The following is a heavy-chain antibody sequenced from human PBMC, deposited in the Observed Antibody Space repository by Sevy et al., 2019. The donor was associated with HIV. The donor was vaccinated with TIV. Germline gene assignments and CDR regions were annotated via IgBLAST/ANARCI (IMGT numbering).Heavy chain of an antibody. D-gene: IGHD1-26*01. CDR1: GFTFSSYA. V-gene: IGHV3-23*01. CDR2: ISGGSGGTT. Sequence: GGYLRLSCAASGFTFSSYAMRWVRQAPGKGLEWVSAISGGSGGTTYYADSVKGRFTISRDNSKNTLYLQMNTLRAEDTAVYYCAKPRESSSYYMDVWGKGTTVTVSS. J-gene: IGHJ6*03. CDR3: AKPRESSSYYMDV.